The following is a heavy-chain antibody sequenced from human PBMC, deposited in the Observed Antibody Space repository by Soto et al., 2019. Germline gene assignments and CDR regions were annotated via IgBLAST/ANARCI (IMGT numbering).Heavy chain of an antibody. D-gene: IGHD2-15*01. V-gene: IGHV4-30-4*01. CDR3: ARGRYCLTGRCFPNWFDS. CDR1: GDSISTVDYF. CDR2: IYKSTTT. Sequence: SETLSLTCSVSGDSISTVDYFWAWIRQPPGQALEYIGYIYKSTTTYYNPSFESRVAISLDTSKSQFSLNVTSVTAADTAVYFCARGRYCLTGRCFPNWFDSWGQGTLVT. J-gene: IGHJ5*01.